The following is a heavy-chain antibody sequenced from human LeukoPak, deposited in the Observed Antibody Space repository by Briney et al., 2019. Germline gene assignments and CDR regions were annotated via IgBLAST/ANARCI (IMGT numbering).Heavy chain of an antibody. D-gene: IGHD2-2*01. CDR2: MNPNSGNT. J-gene: IGHJ4*02. CDR1: GYTFTSYD. Sequence: ASVKVSCKASGYTFTSYDINWVRQATGQGLEWMGWMNPNSGNTGCAQKFQGRVTMTRNTSISTAYMELSSLRSEDTAVYYCAGYCSTTCSDGGDYWGQGTLVTVSS. V-gene: IGHV1-8*01. CDR3: AGYCSTTCSDGGDY.